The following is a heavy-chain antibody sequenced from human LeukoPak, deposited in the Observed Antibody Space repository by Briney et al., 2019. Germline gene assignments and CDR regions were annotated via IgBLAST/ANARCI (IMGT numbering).Heavy chain of an antibody. CDR2: INHSGST. Sequence: SETLSLTCAVYGGSFSGYYWSWIRQPPGKGLEWIGEINHSGSTNYNPSLKSRVTISVDTSKNQFSLKLSSVTAPDTAVYYCARSPITIFGVVIPSYYYGMDVWGQGTTVTVSS. J-gene: IGHJ6*02. V-gene: IGHV4-34*01. CDR3: ARSPITIFGVVIPSYYYGMDV. D-gene: IGHD3-3*01. CDR1: GGSFSGYY.